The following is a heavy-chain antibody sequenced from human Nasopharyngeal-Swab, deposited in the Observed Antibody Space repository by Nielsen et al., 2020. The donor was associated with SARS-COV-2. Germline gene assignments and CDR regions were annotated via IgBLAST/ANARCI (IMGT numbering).Heavy chain of an antibody. CDR2: IYYSGST. CDR3: ARERGRGGTWNYYYFYMDV. Sequence: PGKGLEWIGSIYYSGSTYYNPSLKSRVTISVDTSKNQFSLKLSSVTAADTAVYYCARERGRGGTWNYYYFYMDVWGKGTTVPVSS. J-gene: IGHJ6*03. D-gene: IGHD1-7*01. V-gene: IGHV4-39*07.